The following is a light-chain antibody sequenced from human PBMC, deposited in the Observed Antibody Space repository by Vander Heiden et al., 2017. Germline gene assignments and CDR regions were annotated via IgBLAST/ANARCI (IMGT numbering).Light chain of an antibody. V-gene: IGKV1-39*01. J-gene: IGKJ4*01. CDR1: QSISSH. CDR2: AAS. CDR3: RQSYGTPPT. Sequence: IQITQSPSSLSASVGDRVTITCRASQSISSHLNCYQQKPGSAPTLLLYAASSLRTAVTSRFSSSRSATAFTLTIISLLPADYAAYYCRQSYGTPPTFGGGTKVEIK.